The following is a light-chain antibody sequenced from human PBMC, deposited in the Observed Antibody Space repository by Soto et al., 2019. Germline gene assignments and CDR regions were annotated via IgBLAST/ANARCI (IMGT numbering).Light chain of an antibody. CDR2: TND. CDR3: AAWDDSLRGWV. CDR1: SSNIGSNY. J-gene: IGLJ3*02. V-gene: IGLV1-47*02. Sequence: QAVVTQPPSASGTPGQRVTISCSGSSSNIGSNYVYWYQQLPGTAPKLLIYTNDQRPSGVPDQFSGSKSGTSASLAISGLRSEDEADYYCAAWDDSLRGWVFGGGTKLTVL.